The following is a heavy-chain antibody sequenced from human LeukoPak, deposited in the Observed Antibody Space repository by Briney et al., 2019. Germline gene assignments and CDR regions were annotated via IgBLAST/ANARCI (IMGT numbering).Heavy chain of an antibody. V-gene: IGHV4-59*01. J-gene: IGHJ6*02. CDR2: IYYSGST. D-gene: IGHD6-25*01. CDR3: ARAAPLYGMDV. Sequence: SETLSLTCTVSGGSISSYYWSWIRQPAGKGLEWIGYIYYSGSTNYNPSLKSRVTISVDTSKNQFSLKLSSVTAADTAVYYCARAAPLYGMDVWGQGTTVTVSS. CDR1: GGSISSYY.